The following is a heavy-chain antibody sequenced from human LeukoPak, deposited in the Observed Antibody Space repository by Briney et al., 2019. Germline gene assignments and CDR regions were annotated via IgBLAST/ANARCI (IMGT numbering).Heavy chain of an antibody. D-gene: IGHD3-10*01. CDR3: AREIYYGSGSYYMDV. V-gene: IGHV3-20*04. CDR2: INWNGGST. J-gene: IGHJ6*03. CDR1: GFTFSDYY. Sequence: GGSLRLSCAASGFTFSDYYMSWIRQAPGKGLEWVSGINWNGGSTGYADSVKGRFPISRDYAKNSLYLQMNSLRAEDTALYYCAREIYYGSGSYYMDVWGKGTTVTVSS.